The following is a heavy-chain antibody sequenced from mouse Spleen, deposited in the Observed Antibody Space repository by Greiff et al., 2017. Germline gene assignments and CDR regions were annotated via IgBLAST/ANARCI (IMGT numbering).Heavy chain of an antibody. CDR3: ARWGSTMITTAWFAY. V-gene: IGHV1-81*01. J-gene: IGHJ3*01. Sequence: QVQLKESGAELARPGASVKLSCKASGYTFTSYGISWVKQRTGQGLEWIGEIYPRSGNTYYNEKFKGKATLTADKSSSTAYMELRSLTSEDSAVYFCARWGSTMITTAWFAYWGQGTLVTVSA. CDR2: IYPRSGNT. CDR1: GYTFTSYG. D-gene: IGHD2-4*01.